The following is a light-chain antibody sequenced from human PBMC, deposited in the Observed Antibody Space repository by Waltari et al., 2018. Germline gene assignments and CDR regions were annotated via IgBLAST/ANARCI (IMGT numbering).Light chain of an antibody. CDR2: LGS. CDR3: MQALEIPS. J-gene: IGKJ4*01. CDR1: QSLLHSNGAKY. V-gene: IGKV2-28*01. Sequence: DIVLTPSPRSLAVTPGAPASVSCRSSQSLLHSNGAKYLDWDLQKPGQSPQLLIYLGSNRASGVPDRFSGSGSGTDFTLKISRVETEDVGIYYCMQALEIPSFGGGTKVEIK.